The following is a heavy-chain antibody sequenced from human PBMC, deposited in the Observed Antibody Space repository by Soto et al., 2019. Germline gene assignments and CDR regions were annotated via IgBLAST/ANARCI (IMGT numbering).Heavy chain of an antibody. Sequence: ASVKVSCKAPRDTFTSYYINCVRQAPGQGLEWMGVINPHGGSTAYAQKFKGRVTLTRDTSASTVYMEVSSLTSEDTAMYYCARSSGGNFGIIIEGTNWFAPWGQGTLVNVSS. CDR1: RDTFTSYY. J-gene: IGHJ5*02. V-gene: IGHV1-46*01. D-gene: IGHD1-26*01. CDR3: ARSSGGNFGIIIEGTNWFAP. CDR2: INPHGGST.